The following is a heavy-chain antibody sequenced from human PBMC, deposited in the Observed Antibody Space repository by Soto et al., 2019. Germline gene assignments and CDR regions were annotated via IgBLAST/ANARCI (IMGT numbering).Heavy chain of an antibody. J-gene: IGHJ6*02. D-gene: IGHD1-7*01. CDR1: GYTFTSYA. CDR2: INAGNGNT. Sequence: ASLKVACEASGYTFTSYAMHWVRQAPGQRLEWMGWINAGNGNTKYSQKFQGRVTITRDTSASTAYMELSSLRSEDTAVYYCAREDNWNYRGAYYGMDVWGQGTTVTVSS. CDR3: AREDNWNYRGAYYGMDV. V-gene: IGHV1-3*01.